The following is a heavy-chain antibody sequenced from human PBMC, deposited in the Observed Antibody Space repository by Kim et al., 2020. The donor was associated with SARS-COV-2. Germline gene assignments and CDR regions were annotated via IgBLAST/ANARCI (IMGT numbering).Heavy chain of an antibody. J-gene: IGHJ5*02. D-gene: IGHD5-12*01. CDR1: GFTFSSYG. CDR2: ISHDENEE. CDR3: AKGSSGSGYSAADH. Sequence: GGSLRLSCAASGFTFSSYGLHWVRQAPGRGLEWVAVISHDENEEFYADAVKGRFTISRDNSNNLLYLEIKSLKTDDTALYYCAKGSSGSGYSAADHWGQGTLVNVSS. V-gene: IGHV3-30*18.